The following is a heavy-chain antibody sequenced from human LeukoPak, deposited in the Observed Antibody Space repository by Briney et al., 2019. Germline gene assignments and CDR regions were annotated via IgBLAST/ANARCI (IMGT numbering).Heavy chain of an antibody. V-gene: IGHV1-8*02. CDR1: GGTFSSYA. CDR2: MNPNSGNT. CDR3: ARGSKRAGYFDY. J-gene: IGHJ4*02. Sequence: ASVKVSCKASGGTFSSYAISWVRQAPGQGLEWMGWMNPNSGNTGYAQKFQGRVTMTRNTSISTAYMELSSLRSEDTAVYYCARGSKRAGYFDYWGQGTLVTVSS. D-gene: IGHD6-19*01.